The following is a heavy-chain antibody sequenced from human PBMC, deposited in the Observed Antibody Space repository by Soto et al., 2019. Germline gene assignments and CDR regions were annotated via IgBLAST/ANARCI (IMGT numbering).Heavy chain of an antibody. CDR3: AKDIAVAGSFDY. D-gene: IGHD6-19*01. CDR1: GFTFSSYA. V-gene: IGHV3-23*01. J-gene: IGHJ4*02. Sequence: GALRLSCAASGFTFSSYAMSWVRQAPGKGLEWVSAISGSGGSTYYADSVKGRFTISRDNSKNTLYLQMNSLRAEDTAVYYCAKDIAVAGSFDYWGQGTLVTVSS. CDR2: ISGSGGST.